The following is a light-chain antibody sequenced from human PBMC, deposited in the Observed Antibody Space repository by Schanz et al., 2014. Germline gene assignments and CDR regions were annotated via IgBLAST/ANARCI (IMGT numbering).Light chain of an antibody. V-gene: IGKV4-1*01. J-gene: IGKJ2*01. Sequence: DIVMTQSPDSLAVSLGERATINCKSSQSLLYSSDSKNYLAWYQHKPGQPPKVLIYWASTRESGVPDRFSGSGSGADFTLTISSLQAEDVAVYYCQQYFTFPYTFGQGTKLEIK. CDR3: QQYFTFPYT. CDR2: WAS. CDR1: QSLLYSSDSKNY.